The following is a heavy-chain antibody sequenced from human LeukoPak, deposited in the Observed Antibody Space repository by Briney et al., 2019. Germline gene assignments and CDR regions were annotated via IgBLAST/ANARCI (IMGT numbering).Heavy chain of an antibody. CDR3: ARTSGSLGD. J-gene: IGHJ4*02. Sequence: PRGSLRLSCTASGFTFSDYYMSWIRQAPGKGLEWVSYISSSSSYTNYADSVKGRFTISRDNAKNSLYLQMNSLRAEDTAVYYCARTSGSLGDWGQGTLVTVSS. CDR1: GFTFSDYY. CDR2: ISSSSSYT. V-gene: IGHV3-11*03. D-gene: IGHD3-16*01.